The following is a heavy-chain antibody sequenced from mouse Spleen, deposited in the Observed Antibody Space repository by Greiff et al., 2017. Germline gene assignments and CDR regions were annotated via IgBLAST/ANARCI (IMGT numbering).Heavy chain of an antibody. J-gene: IGHJ1*01. D-gene: IGHD4-1*01. Sequence: EVMLVESGGGLVQPGGSLKLSCATSGFTFSDYYMYWVRQTPEKRLEWVAYISNGGGSTYYPDTVKGRFTISRDNAKNTLYLQMSRLKSEDTAMYYCARRDGTGYFDVWGAGTTVTVSS. V-gene: IGHV5-12*02. CDR2: ISNGGGST. CDR3: ARRDGTGYFDV. CDR1: GFTFSDYY.